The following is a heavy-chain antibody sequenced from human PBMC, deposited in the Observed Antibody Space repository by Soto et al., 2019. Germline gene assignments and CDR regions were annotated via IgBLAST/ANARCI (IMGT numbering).Heavy chain of an antibody. CDR1: RGSFRSNA. J-gene: IGHJ1*01. CDR2: IIPIFGIA. D-gene: IGHD2-21*02. CDR3: ARVGEYCGGACPQYFQH. Sequence: SVKVSCKASRGSFRSNALSWVRQAPGQGLEWMGRIIPIFGIANYAQRFQGRVTITADESTGTAYMELSSLRSEDTAVYYCARVGEYCGGACPQYFQHWG. V-gene: IGHV1-69*13.